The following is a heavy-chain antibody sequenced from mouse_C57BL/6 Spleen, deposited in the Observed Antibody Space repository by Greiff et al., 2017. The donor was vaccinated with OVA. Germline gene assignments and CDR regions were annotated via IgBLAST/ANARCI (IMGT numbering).Heavy chain of an antibody. CDR2: ISDGGSYT. J-gene: IGHJ2*01. CDR3: ARDDGYYYFDY. V-gene: IGHV5-4*01. CDR1: GFTFSSYA. Sequence: EVQLVESGGGLVKPGGSLKLSCAASGFTFSSYAMSWVRQTQEKRLEWVATISDGGSYTYYPDNVKGRFTISRDNAKNNLYLQMSHLKSEDTAMYYCARDDGYYYFDYWGQGTTLTVSS. D-gene: IGHD2-3*01.